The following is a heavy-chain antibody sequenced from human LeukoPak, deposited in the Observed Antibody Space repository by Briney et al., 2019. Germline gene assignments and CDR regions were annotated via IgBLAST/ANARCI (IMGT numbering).Heavy chain of an antibody. D-gene: IGHD6-19*01. CDR2: IEQGGSET. V-gene: IGHV3-7*04. CDR3: ARDLSAVAGTNY. CDR1: GFTLSSYW. Sequence: GGSLRLSCAASGFTLSSYWMSWVRQAPGKGLEWVASIEQGGSETYYVDSVKGRFTISRDNAKNSLYLQMNSLRVEDTAVYYCARDLSAVAGTNYWGQGTLVTVSS. J-gene: IGHJ4*02.